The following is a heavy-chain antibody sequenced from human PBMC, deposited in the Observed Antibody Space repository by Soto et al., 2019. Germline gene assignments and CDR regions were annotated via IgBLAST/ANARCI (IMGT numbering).Heavy chain of an antibody. CDR1: GFTFSDYY. J-gene: IGHJ6*02. CDR3: ARDYCSGTTCPNYGMDV. D-gene: IGHD2-2*01. V-gene: IGHV3-11*01. Sequence: QVQVVESGGGLVKPGGSLRLSCAASGFTFSDYYMSWIRQAPGKGLEWVSSISSSGSTIFYADSVKGRFTISRDNVKNSVSLQMNSLRAEDTAVYYCARDYCSGTTCPNYGMDVWGQGTTVTVSS. CDR2: ISSSGSTI.